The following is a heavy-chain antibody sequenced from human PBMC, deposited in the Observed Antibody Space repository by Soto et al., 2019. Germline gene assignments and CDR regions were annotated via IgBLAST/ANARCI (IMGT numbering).Heavy chain of an antibody. CDR2: IYYSGST. V-gene: IGHV4-39*01. CDR3: ARLWYYYDSSGEPYFDY. D-gene: IGHD3-22*01. Sequence: SETLSLTCTVSGGSISSSSYYWGWIRQPPGKGLEWIGSIYYSGSTYYNPSLKSRVTISVDTAKNLFSLKLSSVTAADTAVYYCARLWYYYDSSGEPYFDYWGQGTLVTVSS. J-gene: IGHJ4*02. CDR1: GGSISSSSYY.